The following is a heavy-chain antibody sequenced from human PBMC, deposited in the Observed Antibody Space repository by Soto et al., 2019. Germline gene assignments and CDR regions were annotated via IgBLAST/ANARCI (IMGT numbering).Heavy chain of an antibody. CDR1: AFSLSTGGVG. CDR2: IYWDDDK. D-gene: IGHD2-21*02. CDR3: IQSRCGGDCLQSYASYYYYGMDV. Sequence: SGPTLVNPTQTLTLTCTFSAFSLSTGGVGVGWIHQPPGKALEWLALIYWDDDKRYSPSLRSRLTITKDTSKNQVVLTMTNMDPVDTATYYCIQSRCGGDCLQSYASYYYYGMDVWGQGTTVTVSS. V-gene: IGHV2-5*02. J-gene: IGHJ6*02.